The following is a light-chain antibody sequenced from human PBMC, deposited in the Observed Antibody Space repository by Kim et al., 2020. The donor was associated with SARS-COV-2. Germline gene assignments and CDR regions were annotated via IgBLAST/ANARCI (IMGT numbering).Light chain of an antibody. CDR1: SSNIGTYT. CDR2: SDN. J-gene: IGLJ3*02. V-gene: IGLV1-44*01. Sequence: ELTQPPSASGTPGQRVTISCSGTSSNIGTYTVSWYQQLPGTAPKFLIYSDNQRPSGVPDRFSASKSGTSASLAISGLQSEDEADYYCASWDGSLTGFWVFGGGTQLTVL. CDR3: ASWDGSLTGFWV.